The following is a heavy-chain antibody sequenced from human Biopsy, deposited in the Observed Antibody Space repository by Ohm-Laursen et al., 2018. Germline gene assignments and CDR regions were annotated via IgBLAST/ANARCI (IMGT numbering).Heavy chain of an antibody. D-gene: IGHD3-9*01. CDR3: ARDETGSSVFGPYYYGMDV. CDR1: GYSFTKYY. V-gene: IGHV1-46*01. CDR2: INPTGGTT. J-gene: IGHJ6*02. Sequence: ASVKVSCKVSGYSFTKYYINWVRQAPGQGLEWMGIINPTGGTTSYAEKFQGRVTLTRDTSTGTVYLELNSLIYEDTALHYCARDETGSSVFGPYYYGMDVWGQGTTVTVSS.